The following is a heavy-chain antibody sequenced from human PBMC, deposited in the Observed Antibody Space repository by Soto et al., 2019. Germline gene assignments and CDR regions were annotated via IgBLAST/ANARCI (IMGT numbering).Heavy chain of an antibody. CDR2: INHSGST. V-gene: IGHV4-34*01. CDR3: ARDNYDFWSGTNYYGMDV. Sequence: PSATLCLTYAVYGGYFSGYYWSWIRQPPGKGLEWIGEINHSGSTNYNPSLKSRITISVDTSKNQFSLKLSSVTAADTAVYYCARDNYDFWSGTNYYGMDVWGQGTTVTVS. D-gene: IGHD3-3*01. J-gene: IGHJ6*02. CDR1: GGYFSGYY.